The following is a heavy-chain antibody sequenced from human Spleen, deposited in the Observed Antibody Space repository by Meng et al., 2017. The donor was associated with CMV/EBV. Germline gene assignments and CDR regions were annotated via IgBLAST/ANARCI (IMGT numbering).Heavy chain of an antibody. CDR3: ARERIYCADTSCYPDY. J-gene: IGHJ4*02. CDR1: VYMFATYY. V-gene: IGHV1-46*01. CDR2: INPSDDTT. Sequence: SVYMFATYYIPWVRQAPGQGLEWMGIINPSDDTTTYAQRFQGRLTMSWDTSTHTVYLDLKSLRSEDTAVYFCARERIYCADTSCYPDYWGQGTLVTVSS. D-gene: IGHD2-8*02.